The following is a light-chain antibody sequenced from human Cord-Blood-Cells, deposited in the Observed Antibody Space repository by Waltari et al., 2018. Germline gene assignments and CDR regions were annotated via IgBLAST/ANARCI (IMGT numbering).Light chain of an antibody. V-gene: IGKV1-33*01. J-gene: IGKJ4*01. CDR1: QDISNY. CDR2: DAS. CDR3: QQYDNLPLT. Sequence: DIQMTQSPYSLSASVGDSVTITCQASQDISNYLNWYQQKPAKAPNPLIYDASNLETGVPSRCSGSRSGTDFTFTISSLQPEDIATYYCQQYDNLPLTFGGGTKVEIK.